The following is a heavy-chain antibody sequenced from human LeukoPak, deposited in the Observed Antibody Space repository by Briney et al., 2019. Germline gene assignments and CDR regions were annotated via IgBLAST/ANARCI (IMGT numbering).Heavy chain of an antibody. J-gene: IGHJ4*02. CDR1: GGSMISSSYY. D-gene: IGHD3-22*01. CDR3: ARVVRYYDSRGYYNTPYYFDS. Sequence: SETLSLTCTVSGGSMISSSYYWGWIRQPPGKGLEWIGHIFYGGSAYYTPSLMGRVTVSVDASSNQFSLELTSLTAADTAVYYCARVVRYYDSRGYYNTPYYFDSWGQGTLVTVSS. V-gene: IGHV4-39*07. CDR2: IFYGGSA.